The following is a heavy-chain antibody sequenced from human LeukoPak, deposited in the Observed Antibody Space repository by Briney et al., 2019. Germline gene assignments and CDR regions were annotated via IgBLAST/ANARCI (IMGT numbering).Heavy chain of an antibody. V-gene: IGHV3-9*01. D-gene: IGHD3-22*01. CDR1: GFTFDDYA. CDR3: AKDRSQYYDSSGYYYYAEYFQH. Sequence: LAGGSLRLSCAASGFTFDDYAMHWVRQAPGKGLEWVSGISWNSGSIGYADSVKGRFTISRDNAKNSLYLQMNSLRAEDTALYYCAKDRSQYYDSSGYYYYAEYFQHWGQGTLVTVSS. J-gene: IGHJ1*01. CDR2: ISWNSGSI.